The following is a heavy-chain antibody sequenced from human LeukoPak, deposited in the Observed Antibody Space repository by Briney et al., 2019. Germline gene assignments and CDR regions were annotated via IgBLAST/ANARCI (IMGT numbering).Heavy chain of an antibody. D-gene: IGHD5-18*01. CDR1: GFTFDDYA. CDR3: ANDLDTAMIGD. J-gene: IGHJ4*02. CDR2: ISGDGGST. Sequence: SGGSLRLSCVASGFTFDDYAMHWVRQAPGKGLEWVALISGDGGSTYYADSMKGRFTISRDNSRGSLYLEVNSLRTEDTALYYCANDLDTAMIGDWGQGTLVSVSS. V-gene: IGHV3-43*02.